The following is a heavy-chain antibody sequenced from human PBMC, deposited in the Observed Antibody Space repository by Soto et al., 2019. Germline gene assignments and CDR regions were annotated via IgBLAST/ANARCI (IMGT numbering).Heavy chain of an antibody. J-gene: IGHJ6*03. V-gene: IGHV4-34*01. Sequence: QVQLQQWGAGLLKPSETLSLTCAVYGGSFSGYYWSWIRQPPGKGLEWIGEINHSGSTNYNPSLKSRVNLSVDTSMNQFSLKLSSVTAADTAVYYCARGRDIVVVVAATPERLGHYYMDVWGKGTTVTVSS. D-gene: IGHD2-15*01. CDR1: GGSFSGYY. CDR2: INHSGST. CDR3: ARGRDIVVVVAATPERLGHYYMDV.